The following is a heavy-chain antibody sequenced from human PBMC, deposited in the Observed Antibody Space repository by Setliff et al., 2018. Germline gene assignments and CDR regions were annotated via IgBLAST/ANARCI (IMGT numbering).Heavy chain of an antibody. V-gene: IGHV4-34*01. CDR3: ARYGTEYGDYEIPGDV. CDR1: GGSFSGYY. CDR2: INHSGST. J-gene: IGHJ6*04. D-gene: IGHD4-17*01. Sequence: SETLSLTCAVYGGSFSGYYWSWIRQPPGKGLEWIGEINHSGSTNYNPSLKSRVTISVDTSKNQFSLKLSSVTAADTAVYYCARYGTEYGDYEIPGDVWGKGTTVTVSS.